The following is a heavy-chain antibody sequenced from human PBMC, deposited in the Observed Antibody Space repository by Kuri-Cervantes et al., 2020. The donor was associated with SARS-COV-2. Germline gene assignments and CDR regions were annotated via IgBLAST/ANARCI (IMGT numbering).Heavy chain of an antibody. CDR3: ASALLVVLDY. CDR2: IKEDGSEE. CDR1: GFPFSGYW. D-gene: IGHD3-22*01. V-gene: IGHV3-7*01. J-gene: IGHJ4*02. Sequence: GGSLRLSCAASGFPFSGYWMSWVRQAPGKGLEWVANIKEDGSEEYYLDSVKGRFTISRDNAKNSLHLQMNSLRVEDTAVYYCASALLVVLDYWGQGTLVNVSS.